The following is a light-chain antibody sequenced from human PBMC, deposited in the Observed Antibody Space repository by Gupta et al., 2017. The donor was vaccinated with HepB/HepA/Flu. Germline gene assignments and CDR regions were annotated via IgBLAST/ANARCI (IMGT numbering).Light chain of an antibody. Sequence: EIVMTQSPATLSVSPGERASLSCRASQSVSSNLAWYQQKPGQAPRLLIYGASTRATGIQARFSDSGPATEFPLTINSLQSEDFAVYYRQQYNNGHPGATSAPWTKVQIK. CDR1: QSVSSN. J-gene: IGKJ1*01. V-gene: IGKV3-15*01. CDR2: GAS. CDR3: QQYNNGHPGAT.